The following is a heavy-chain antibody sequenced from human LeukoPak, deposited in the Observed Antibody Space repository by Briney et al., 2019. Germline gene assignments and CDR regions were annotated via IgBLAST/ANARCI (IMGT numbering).Heavy chain of an antibody. CDR1: GFTFTSSA. CDR2: IVVGSGNT. J-gene: IGHJ4*02. V-gene: IGHV1-58*02. Sequence: SVKVSCKASGFTFTSSAMQWVRQARGQRLEWIGWIVVGSGNTNYAQKFQERVTITRDMSTSTAYMELSSLRSEDTAVYYCAADWIVGATTAESWGQGTLVTVSS. CDR3: AADWIVGATTAES. D-gene: IGHD1-26*01.